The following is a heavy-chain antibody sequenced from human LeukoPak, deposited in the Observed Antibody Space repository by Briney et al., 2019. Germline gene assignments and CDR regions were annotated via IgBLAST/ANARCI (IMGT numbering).Heavy chain of an antibody. D-gene: IGHD2-21*02. V-gene: IGHV3-74*01. Sequence: GGSLRLSCAASGFTFSSYWMHWVRQAPGKGLVWVSRIKTDGSNTHYATSVKGRFTISRDNAKNTLYLQMNSLRADDTAVYYCVRDRKSDWHLLTDYFDYWGQGALVTVSS. CDR2: IKTDGSNT. J-gene: IGHJ4*02. CDR1: GFTFSSYW. CDR3: VRDRKSDWHLLTDYFDY.